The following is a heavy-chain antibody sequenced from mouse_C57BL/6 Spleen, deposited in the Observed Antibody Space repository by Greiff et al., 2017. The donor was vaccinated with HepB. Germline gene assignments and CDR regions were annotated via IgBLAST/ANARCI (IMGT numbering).Heavy chain of an antibody. CDR1: GFSLTSYG. Sequence: QVQLQQSGPGLVAPSQSLSITCTVSGFSLTSYGVDWVRQPPGKGLEWLGVIWGGGSTNYNSALMSRLSISKDNSKSQVFLKMNSLQTDDTAMYYCAKHEGSESTYDYGAWFAYWGQGTLVTVSA. V-gene: IGHV2-9*01. D-gene: IGHD2-4*01. CDR3: AKHEGSESTYDYGAWFAY. CDR2: IWGGGST. J-gene: IGHJ3*01.